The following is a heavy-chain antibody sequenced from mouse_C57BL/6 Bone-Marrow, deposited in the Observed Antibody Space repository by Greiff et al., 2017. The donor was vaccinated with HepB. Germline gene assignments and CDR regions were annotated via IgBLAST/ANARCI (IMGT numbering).Heavy chain of an antibody. Sequence: QVQLQQPGAELVKPGASVKMSCKASGYTFTSYWITWVKQRPGQGLEWIGDIYPGSGSTNYNEKFKSKATLTVDTSSSTAYMQLSSLTSEDSAVCYCARPSTVVATGDYWGQGTTLTVSS. CDR3: ARPSTVVATGDY. CDR2: IYPGSGST. D-gene: IGHD1-1*01. J-gene: IGHJ2*01. CDR1: GYTFTSYW. V-gene: IGHV1-55*01.